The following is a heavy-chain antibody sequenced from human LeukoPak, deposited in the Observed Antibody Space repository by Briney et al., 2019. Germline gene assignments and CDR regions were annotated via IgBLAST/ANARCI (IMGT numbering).Heavy chain of an antibody. Sequence: ASVKVSCKASGYTFTGYYMHWVRQAPGQGLEWMGWINPNSGGTNYAQKFQGRVTMTRDTSISTAYMELSRLRSDDTAVYYCATSSSTSCCDYYMDVWAKGPRSPSP. J-gene: IGHJ6*03. V-gene: IGHV1-2*02. CDR1: GYTFTGYY. CDR2: INPNSGGT. CDR3: ATSSSTSCCDYYMDV. D-gene: IGHD2-2*01.